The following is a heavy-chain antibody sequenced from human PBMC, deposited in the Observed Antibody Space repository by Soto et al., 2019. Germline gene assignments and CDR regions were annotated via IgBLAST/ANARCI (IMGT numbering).Heavy chain of an antibody. V-gene: IGHV4-59*08. CDR3: ARPDNYFFYMDV. CDR1: GGSISSHY. Sequence: QVQLQESGPGLVKPSETLSLTCNVSGGSISSHYWSWIRQPPWKGLEWIGYIYYTVSTNYNPSLTRRVSLSVDTSNTQFSLRLRSVTAADTAVYYCARPDNYFFYMDVWGKGTTVTVSS. J-gene: IGHJ6*03. CDR2: IYYTVST.